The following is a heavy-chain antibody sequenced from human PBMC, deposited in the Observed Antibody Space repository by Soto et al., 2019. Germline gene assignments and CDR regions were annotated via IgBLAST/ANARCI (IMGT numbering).Heavy chain of an antibody. D-gene: IGHD3-3*01. CDR1: GFSLTTSGVG. CDR3: AHRILRTVFGLVTTTAIYFHF. CDR2: IYWDDDK. V-gene: IGHV2-5*02. J-gene: IGHJ4*02. Sequence: QITLNESGPPVVKPAETLTLTCTFSGFSLTTSGVGVGWIRQSPGKAPEWLALIYWDDDKRYSASLKSRLTITKDTSKNQVVLTMASVDPADTATYYCAHRILRTVFGLVTTTAIYFHFWGQGTPVVVSS.